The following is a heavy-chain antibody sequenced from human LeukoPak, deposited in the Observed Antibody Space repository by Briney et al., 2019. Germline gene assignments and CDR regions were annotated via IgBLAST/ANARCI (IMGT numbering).Heavy chain of an antibody. Sequence: PGGSLRLSCAASGFTFSSYSMNWVRQAPGKGLEWVSSISSSSSYIYYADPVKGRFTISRDNAKNSLYLQMNSLRAEDTAVYYCARDTYSSSGPLDYWGQGTLVTVSS. CDR3: ARDTYSSSGPLDY. V-gene: IGHV3-21*01. D-gene: IGHD6-13*01. CDR1: GFTFSSYS. CDR2: ISSSSSYI. J-gene: IGHJ4*02.